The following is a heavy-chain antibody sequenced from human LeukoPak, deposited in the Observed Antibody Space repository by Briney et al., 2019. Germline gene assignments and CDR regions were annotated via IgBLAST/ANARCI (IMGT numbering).Heavy chain of an antibody. CDR2: IYPGDSDT. CDR3: ARSTLDRYFDWLSH. J-gene: IGHJ5*02. V-gene: IGHV5-51*01. Sequence: GESLKISCQGSGYSFTNYWNGRVRQMPGKGLEWLGIIYPGDSDTRYSPSFQGQVAISADKSISTAYLQWSSLNASDTAMYYCARSTLDRYFDWLSHWGQGTLVTVSS. D-gene: IGHD3-9*01. CDR1: GYSFTNYW.